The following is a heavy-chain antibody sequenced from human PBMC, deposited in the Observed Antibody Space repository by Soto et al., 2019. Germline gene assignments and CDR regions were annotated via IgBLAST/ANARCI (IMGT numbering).Heavy chain of an antibody. Sequence: GGSLRLSCAASGFTFSSYGMHWVRQAPGKGLEWVAVISYDGSNKYYADSVKGRFTISRDNSKNTLYLQMNSLRAEDTAVYYCAKGVVKWFGELSRNPLFDYWGQGTLVTVSS. V-gene: IGHV3-30*18. CDR3: AKGVVKWFGELSRNPLFDY. D-gene: IGHD3-10*01. CDR1: GFTFSSYG. CDR2: ISYDGSNK. J-gene: IGHJ4*02.